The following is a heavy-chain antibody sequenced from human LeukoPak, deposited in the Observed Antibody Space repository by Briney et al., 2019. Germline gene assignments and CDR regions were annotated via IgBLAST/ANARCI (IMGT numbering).Heavy chain of an antibody. CDR3: AKAPWQLVRAYFDY. CDR1: GFTFSSYA. J-gene: IGHJ4*02. CDR2: ISSSGGST. Sequence: GGSLRLSCAASGFTFSSYAMSWVRQAPGKGLEWVTAISSSGGSTYYADSVKGRFTISRDNSKNTLYLQMNSLRAEDTAVYYRAKAPWQLVRAYFDYWGQGTLVTVSS. D-gene: IGHD6-6*01. V-gene: IGHV3-23*01.